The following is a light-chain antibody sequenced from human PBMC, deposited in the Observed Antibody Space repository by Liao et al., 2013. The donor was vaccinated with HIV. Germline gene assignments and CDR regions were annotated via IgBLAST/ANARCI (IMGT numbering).Light chain of an antibody. CDR3: QAWDITTHVV. V-gene: IGLV3-1*01. CDR2: QDN. J-gene: IGLJ2*01. CDR1: KLGDKY. Sequence: SYELTQAPSVSVSPGQTASITCFGDKLGDKYASWYQQKPGQSPVLVIYQDNKRPSGIPERFSGSNSGNTATLTISGTQAMDEADYSCQAWDITTHVVFGGGTTLTVL.